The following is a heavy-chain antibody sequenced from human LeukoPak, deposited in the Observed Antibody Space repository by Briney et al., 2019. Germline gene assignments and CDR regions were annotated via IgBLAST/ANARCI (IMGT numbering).Heavy chain of an antibody. D-gene: IGHD3-22*01. V-gene: IGHV3-30*02. CDR1: GFTFSSYV. J-gene: IGHJ4*02. CDR2: IRYDGSNK. Sequence: PGGSLRLSCAASGFTFSSYVMHWVRQAPGKGLEWVAFIRYDGSNKYYADSVKGRFTISRDNSKNTLYLQMNSLRAEDTAVYYCAKYDSFDHYYDSSGRFDCWGQGNLVTVSS. CDR3: AKYDSFDHYYDSSGRFDC.